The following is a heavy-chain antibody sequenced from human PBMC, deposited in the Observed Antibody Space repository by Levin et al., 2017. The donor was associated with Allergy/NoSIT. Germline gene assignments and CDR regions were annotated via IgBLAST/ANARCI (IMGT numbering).Heavy chain of an antibody. Sequence: GGSLRLSCAASGFTFDDYAMHWVRQAPGKGLEWVSVIRWNSDNILYVASVKGRFTISSDNAKKSLYLQMNSLRNEDTAVYDSVMDYGRRDGYDGFDSWGQGTPVTVSS. J-gene: IGHJ4*02. V-gene: IGHV3-9*01. CDR3: VMDYGRRDGYDGFDS. D-gene: IGHD5-24*01. CDR1: GFTFDDYA. CDR2: IRWNSDNI.